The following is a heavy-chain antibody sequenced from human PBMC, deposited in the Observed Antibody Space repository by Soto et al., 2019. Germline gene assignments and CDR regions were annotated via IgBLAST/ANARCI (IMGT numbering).Heavy chain of an antibody. Sequence: QLQRQESGPGLVKPSETLSLTCTVSGGSISSSTCYWGWIRQPPGKGLEWIGSVNYSGSTYYSPSLKSRVTIFADTSKKQFSLKLSSVTAADTVVYYCARPVNYYYYYMDVWGKGTMVTVSS. CDR2: VNYSGST. V-gene: IGHV4-39*01. CDR3: ARPVNYYYYYMDV. J-gene: IGHJ6*03. CDR1: GGSISSSTCY.